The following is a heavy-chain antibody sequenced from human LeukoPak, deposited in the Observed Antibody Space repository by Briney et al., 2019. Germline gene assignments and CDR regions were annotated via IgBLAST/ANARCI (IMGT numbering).Heavy chain of an antibody. CDR3: ASGAAAMADY. J-gene: IGHJ4*02. V-gene: IGHV3-21*01. CDR2: ISSSSSYI. CDR1: GFTFSSYS. Sequence: PGGSQRLSCAASGFTFSSYSMNWVRQAPGKGLEWVSSISSSSSYIYYADSVKGRFTISRDNAKNSLYLQMNSLRAEDTAVYYCASGAAAMADYWGQGTLVTVSS. D-gene: IGHD5-18*01.